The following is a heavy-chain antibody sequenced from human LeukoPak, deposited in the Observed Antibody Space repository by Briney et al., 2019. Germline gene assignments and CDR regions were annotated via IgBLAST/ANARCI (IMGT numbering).Heavy chain of an antibody. Sequence: GGSLRLSCATSGFTFSSYAMSWVRQAPGKGLEWVSAISGSGGSTYYADSVKGRFTISRDNSKNTLYLQMNSLRAEDTAVYYCAKMGGDYGGLDYWGQGTLVTVSS. D-gene: IGHD4-17*01. V-gene: IGHV3-23*01. CDR2: ISGSGGST. CDR1: GFTFSSYA. CDR3: AKMGGDYGGLDY. J-gene: IGHJ4*02.